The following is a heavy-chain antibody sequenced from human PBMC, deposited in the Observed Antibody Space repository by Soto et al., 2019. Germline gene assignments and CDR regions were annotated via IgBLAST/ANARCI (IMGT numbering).Heavy chain of an antibody. CDR1: GFTFSNYS. D-gene: IGHD3-10*01. V-gene: IGHV3-21*02. CDR3: AKDRGRGSPVSGGMDV. Sequence: EVQLVESGGGLVKPGGSLRLSCAASGFTFSNYSLNWVRQAPGKELEWVSVISSRSNHIYYADSVRGRFTISRDNAKNSLYLQMNSLRAEDTAVYYCAKDRGRGSPVSGGMDVWGQGTTVTVSS. J-gene: IGHJ6*02. CDR2: ISSRSNHI.